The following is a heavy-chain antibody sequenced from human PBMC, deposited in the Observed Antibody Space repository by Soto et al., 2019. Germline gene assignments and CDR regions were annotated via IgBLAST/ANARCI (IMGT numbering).Heavy chain of an antibody. J-gene: IGHJ6*03. CDR2: MNPNSGNT. D-gene: IGHD3-9*01. CDR1: GYTFTSYD. Sequence: ASVKVSCKSSGYTFTSYDINCVRQATGQGLEWMGWMNPNSGNTGYAQKFQGRVTMTRNTSISTAYMELSSLRSEDTAVYYCARVEGNYDILTGYYKRAYYYYYMDVWGKGTTVTVSS. V-gene: IGHV1-8*01. CDR3: ARVEGNYDILTGYYKRAYYYYYMDV.